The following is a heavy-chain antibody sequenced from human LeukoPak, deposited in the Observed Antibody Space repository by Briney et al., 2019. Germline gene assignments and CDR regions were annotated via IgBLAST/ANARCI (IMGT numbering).Heavy chain of an antibody. V-gene: IGHV1-69*04. CDR1: GGTFSSYA. CDR2: IIPILGIA. J-gene: IGHJ3*02. Sequence: SVKVSCKASGGTFSSYAISWVRQAPGQGLEWMGRIIPILGIANYAQKFQGRVTITADKSTSTAYMELSSLRSEDTAVYYCARNYDILTGRYFDIWGQGTMVTVSS. D-gene: IGHD3-9*01. CDR3: ARNYDILTGRYFDI.